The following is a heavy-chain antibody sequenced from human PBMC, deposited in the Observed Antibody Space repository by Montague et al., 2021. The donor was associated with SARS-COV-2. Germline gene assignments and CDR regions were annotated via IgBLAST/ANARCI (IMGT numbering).Heavy chain of an antibody. Sequence: SETLSLTCTVSGGSISSSSYYWGWIRQPPGKGLEWIGSISYSGSTYYNPSLKSRVTISVDTSKNQFSLKLSSVTAADTAVYYCARTEIQVWSRRWFVPWGQGTLVTVSS. CDR2: ISYSGST. V-gene: IGHV4-39*01. J-gene: IGHJ5*02. CDR3: ARTEIQVWSRRWFVP. CDR1: GGSISSSSYY. D-gene: IGHD5-18*01.